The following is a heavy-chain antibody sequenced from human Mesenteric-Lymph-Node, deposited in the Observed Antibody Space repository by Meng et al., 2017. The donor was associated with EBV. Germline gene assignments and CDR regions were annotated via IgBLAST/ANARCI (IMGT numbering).Heavy chain of an antibody. J-gene: IGHJ4*02. Sequence: QVQLQESGPGLVKPSETLSLTCTVSGDSVRSGSYYWTWIRQPPGKGLEWLVHIYYSGNTHYNPSLKSRLTISVDTSKNQFSLSLTFVTAADTAVYYCARVSTSRFDYWGQGSLLNVSS. CDR3: ARVSTSRFDY. CDR2: IYYSGNT. CDR1: GDSVRSGSYY. V-gene: IGHV4-30-4*08. D-gene: IGHD2-2*01.